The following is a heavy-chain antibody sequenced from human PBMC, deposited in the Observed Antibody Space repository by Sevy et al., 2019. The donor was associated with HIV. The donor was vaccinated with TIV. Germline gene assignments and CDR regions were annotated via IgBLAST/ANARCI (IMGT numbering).Heavy chain of an antibody. D-gene: IGHD1-1*01. J-gene: IGHJ4*02. CDR2: ISYDGSNT. CDR3: AKQDNWNDFPFDY. V-gene: IGHV3-30*18. CDR1: GFSFRNYG. Sequence: GGSLRLSCAASGFSFRNYGMHWVRQAPGKGLEWVAVISYDGSNTHYADSVKGRFTISRDNSKNTLFLQMSSLRAEDTAVCHCAKQDNWNDFPFDYWGQGILVTVSS.